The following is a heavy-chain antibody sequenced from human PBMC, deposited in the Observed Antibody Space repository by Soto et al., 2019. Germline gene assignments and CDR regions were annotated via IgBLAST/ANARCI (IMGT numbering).Heavy chain of an antibody. D-gene: IGHD3-10*01. CDR2: ISAYNGNT. V-gene: IGHV1-18*01. J-gene: IGHJ5*02. Sequence: ASVKVSCKASGYTFTSYGISWVRQAPGQGLEWMGWISAYNGNTNYAQKLQGRVTMTTDTSTSTAYMELRSLRSDDTAVYYCGRWDPITMVRGVTWFDPWGQGTLVTVSS. CDR3: GRWDPITMVRGVTWFDP. CDR1: GYTFTSYG.